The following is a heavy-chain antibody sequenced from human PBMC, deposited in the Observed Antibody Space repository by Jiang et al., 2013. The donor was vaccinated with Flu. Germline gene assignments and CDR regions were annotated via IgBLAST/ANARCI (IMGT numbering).Heavy chain of an antibody. J-gene: IGHJ4*02. CDR1: GFTFSSYS. D-gene: IGHD4-17*01. V-gene: IGHV3-21*01. Sequence: SGGGLVKPGGSLRLSCAASGFTFSSYSMNWVRQAPGKGLEWVSCISRSSGYIYYADSVKGRFTISRDNAKNSLDLQMNSLRAEDTAVYYCARAGEYGDHGDYWGQGTLVTVSS. CDR2: ISRSSGYI. CDR3: ARAGEYGDHGDY.